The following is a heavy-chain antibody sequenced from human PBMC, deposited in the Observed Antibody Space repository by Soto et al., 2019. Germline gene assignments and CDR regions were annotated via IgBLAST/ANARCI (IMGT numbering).Heavy chain of an antibody. J-gene: IGHJ4*02. CDR1: GYKCLDLG. D-gene: IGHD3-3*01. Sequence: ASGRVRWRASGYKCLDLGGHWMRKDPGQGLEWMGIINPSGGSTRYAQKFQGRVTMTRDTSTSTVYMELSSLRSEDTAVYYCARGPLDFWSGYYPDYWGQGSLVTVSS. V-gene: IGHV1-46*01. CDR3: ARGPLDFWSGYYPDY. CDR2: INPSGGST.